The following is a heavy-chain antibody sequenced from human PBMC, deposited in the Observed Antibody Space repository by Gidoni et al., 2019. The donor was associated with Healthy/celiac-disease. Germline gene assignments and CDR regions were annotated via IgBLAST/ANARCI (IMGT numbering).Heavy chain of an antibody. CDR2: SSGSGGST. V-gene: IGHV3-23*01. CDR1: GFTFSRYA. D-gene: IGHD4-17*01. J-gene: IGHJ6*02. Sequence: EVQLLESGGGLVQPGGSLRLSCAASGFTFSRYAMSWVRQAPGKGLEWVSASSGSGGSTYYADSVKGRFTISRDNSKNTLYLQMNSLRAEDTAVYYCAKLFGDAHYYYYGMDVWGQGTTVTVSS. CDR3: AKLFGDAHYYYYGMDV.